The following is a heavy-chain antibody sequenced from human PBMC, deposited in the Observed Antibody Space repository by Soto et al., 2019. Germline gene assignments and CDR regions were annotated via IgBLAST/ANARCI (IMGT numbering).Heavy chain of an antibody. CDR3: ARDVAVPGESDRFDQ. J-gene: IGHJ4*02. V-gene: IGHV4-4*02. D-gene: IGHD6-19*01. Sequence: QVQLRESGPGLVKPSGTLSLTCTVSGDSIKSNVWWSWVRQPPGKGLEWIGEIFHKGNTDYNPSLKSRVTMSVDKSKNQFSLLLTSVTATDTAMYYCARDVAVPGESDRFDQWGQGILVTISS. CDR2: IFHKGNT. CDR1: GDSIKSNVW.